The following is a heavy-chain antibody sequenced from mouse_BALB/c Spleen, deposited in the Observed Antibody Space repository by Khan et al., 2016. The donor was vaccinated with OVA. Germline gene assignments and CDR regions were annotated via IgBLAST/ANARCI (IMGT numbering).Heavy chain of an antibody. Sequence: EVKLLESGPGLVNPSQSLSLTCTVTGYSITSDYAWNWIRQFPGNKLEWMGYISYSGNTKYNPSLKSRISITRDTSKNQFFLQLNSVTIEDTATYYCARVYGGDFDYWGQGTTLTVSS. CDR3: ARVYGGDFDY. CDR2: ISYSGNT. D-gene: IGHD1-1*01. CDR1: GYSITSDYA. J-gene: IGHJ2*01. V-gene: IGHV3-2*02.